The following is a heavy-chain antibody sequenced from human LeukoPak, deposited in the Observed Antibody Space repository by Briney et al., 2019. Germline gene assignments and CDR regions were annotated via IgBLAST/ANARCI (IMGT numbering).Heavy chain of an antibody. D-gene: IGHD3-16*01. CDR1: GGSFSGYY. J-gene: IGHJ4*02. CDR2: INHSGST. V-gene: IGHV4-34*01. CDR3: ARDYDYVWGSYSD. Sequence: SETLSLTCAVYGGSFSGYYWSWIRQPPGQGLEWIGEINHSGSTNYNPSLKSRVTISVDTSKNQFSLKLSSVTAADTAVYYCARDYDYVWGSYSDWGQGTLVTVSS.